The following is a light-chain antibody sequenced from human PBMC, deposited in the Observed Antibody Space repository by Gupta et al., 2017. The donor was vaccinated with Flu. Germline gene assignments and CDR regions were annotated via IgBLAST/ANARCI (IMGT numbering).Light chain of an antibody. CDR3: QQCGTSSWT. J-gene: IGKJ1*01. CDR2: GSS. Sequence: ERATLSCKTSQSVSNSSLGLYQQKPGQAPRLLIYGSSNRATDIPDRFSGSGSLTDFTLTISRLGPEDFAVYYCQQCGTSSWTFGQGTKVETK. CDR1: QSVSNSS. V-gene: IGKV3-20*01.